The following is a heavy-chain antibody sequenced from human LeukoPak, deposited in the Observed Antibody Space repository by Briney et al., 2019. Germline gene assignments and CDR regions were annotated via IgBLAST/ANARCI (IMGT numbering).Heavy chain of an antibody. D-gene: IGHD6-19*01. CDR1: GYTFTTYD. CDR2: MNPNSGYT. V-gene: IGHV1-8*03. J-gene: IGHJ4*02. Sequence: VKVSCKASGYTFTTYDINWVRQATGQGLEWMGWMNPNSGYTGYAQKFQGRVTITRDTSISTAYMELSSLRSEDTDVYYCARVAGSIDYWGQGTLVTVSS. CDR3: ARVAGSIDY.